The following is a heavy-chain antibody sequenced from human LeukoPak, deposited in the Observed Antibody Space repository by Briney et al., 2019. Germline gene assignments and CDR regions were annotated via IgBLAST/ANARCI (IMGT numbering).Heavy chain of an antibody. CDR1: GGSISSYY. J-gene: IGHJ5*02. V-gene: IGHV4-59*01. Sequence: SETLSLTCTVSGGSISSYYWSWIRQPPGKGLEWIGYIYYSGSTNYNPSLKSRVTISVDTSKNQFSLKLSSVTAADTAVYYCARDCGFEEGVWFDPWGQGTLVTVSS. CDR3: ARDCGFEEGVWFDP. D-gene: IGHD3-16*01. CDR2: IYYSGST.